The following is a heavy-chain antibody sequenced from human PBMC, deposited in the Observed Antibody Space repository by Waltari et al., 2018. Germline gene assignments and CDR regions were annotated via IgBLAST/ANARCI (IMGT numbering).Heavy chain of an antibody. V-gene: IGHV4-34*01. CDR2: INHSGST. CDR1: GGSFSGYY. CDR3: ARVSGRDGYNYGIDY. Sequence: QVQLQQWGAGLLKPSETLSLTCAVYGGSFSGYYWSWLRQPPGKGLEWIGEINHSGSTNYNPSLKSRVTISVDTSKNQFSLKLSSVTAADTAVYYCARVSGRDGYNYGIDYWGQGTLVTVSS. D-gene: IGHD5-12*01. J-gene: IGHJ4*02.